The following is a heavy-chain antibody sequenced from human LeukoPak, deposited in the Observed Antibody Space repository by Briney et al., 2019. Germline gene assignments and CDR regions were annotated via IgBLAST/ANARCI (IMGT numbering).Heavy chain of an antibody. D-gene: IGHD5-12*01. CDR3: ARLSDYDPDYYFDY. CDR1: GGSISSYY. V-gene: IGHV4-59*08. CDR2: IYYSGST. J-gene: IGHJ4*02. Sequence: SETLSLTCTVSGGSISSYYWSWIRQPPGKGLEWIGYIYYSGSTNYNPSLKSRVTISVDTSKNQFSLKLSSVTAADTAVYYCARLSDYDPDYYFDYWGQGTLVTVSS.